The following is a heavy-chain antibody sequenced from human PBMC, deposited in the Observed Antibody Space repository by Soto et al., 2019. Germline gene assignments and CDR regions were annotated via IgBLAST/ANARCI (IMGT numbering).Heavy chain of an antibody. J-gene: IGHJ4*02. CDR1: GGTFSSYT. CDR3: ARERCGPRQPYIQTFDY. CDR2: IIPILGIA. Sequence: QVQLVQSGAEVKKPGSSVKVSCKASGGTFSSYTISWVRQAPGQGLEWMGRIIPILGIANYAQKFQGRVTITADKSTSTAYMELSSLRSEDTAVYYCARERCGPRQPYIQTFDYWGQGTLVTVSS. D-gene: IGHD1-1*01. V-gene: IGHV1-69*08.